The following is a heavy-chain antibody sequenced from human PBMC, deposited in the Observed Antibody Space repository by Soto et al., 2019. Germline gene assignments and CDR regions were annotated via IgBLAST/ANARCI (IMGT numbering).Heavy chain of an antibody. CDR3: AKGGSGWYRLDYFDY. D-gene: IGHD6-19*01. Sequence: GGSLRLSCAASGFTFSSYAMSWVRQAPGKGLEWVSAISGSGGSTYYADSVKGRLTISRDNSKNTLYLQMNGLRAEDTAVYYCAKGGSGWYRLDYFDYWGQGTLVTVSS. CDR1: GFTFSSYA. V-gene: IGHV3-23*01. CDR2: ISGSGGST. J-gene: IGHJ4*02.